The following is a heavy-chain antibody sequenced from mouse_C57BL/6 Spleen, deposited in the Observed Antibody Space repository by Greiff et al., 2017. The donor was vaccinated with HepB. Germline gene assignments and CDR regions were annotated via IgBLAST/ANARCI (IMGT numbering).Heavy chain of an antibody. Sequence: QVQLQQSGAELARPGASVKLSCKASGYTFTSYGISWVKQRTGQGLEWIGEIYPRSGNTYYNEKFKGKATLTADKSSSTAYMELRSLTSEDSAVYFCARWEGNYVGYYYAMDYWGQGTSVTVSS. V-gene: IGHV1-81*01. CDR1: GYTFTSYG. D-gene: IGHD2-1*01. J-gene: IGHJ4*01. CDR3: ARWEGNYVGYYYAMDY. CDR2: IYPRSGNT.